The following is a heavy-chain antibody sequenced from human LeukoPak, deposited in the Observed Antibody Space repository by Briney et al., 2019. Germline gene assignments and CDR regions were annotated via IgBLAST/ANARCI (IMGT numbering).Heavy chain of an antibody. Sequence: PGGSLRLSCAASGFAFSSYNMNWVRQAPGKGLEWISYIGSSGSPIHCADSVGGRFTISRDNAKNSLYLQMNSLRDEDTAVYFCARRPYSDTSGRLSDVWGQGTTVTVSS. CDR1: GFAFSSYN. V-gene: IGHV3-48*02. CDR2: IGSSGSPI. J-gene: IGHJ6*02. D-gene: IGHD3-22*01. CDR3: ARRPYSDTSGRLSDV.